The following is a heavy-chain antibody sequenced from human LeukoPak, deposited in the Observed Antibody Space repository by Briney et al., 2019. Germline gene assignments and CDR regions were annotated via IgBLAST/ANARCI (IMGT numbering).Heavy chain of an antibody. D-gene: IGHD3-22*01. CDR3: ASKDSSPRTFDY. Sequence: PGGSLRLSCAASGFSFSSYWMSWVRQAPGKGLEWVANIKEDGSEKNYVDSVKGRFTISRDNAKNSLYLQMNSLRAEDTAVYYCASKDSSPRTFDYWGQGTLVTVSS. CDR2: IKEDGSEK. J-gene: IGHJ4*02. CDR1: GFSFSSYW. V-gene: IGHV3-7*01.